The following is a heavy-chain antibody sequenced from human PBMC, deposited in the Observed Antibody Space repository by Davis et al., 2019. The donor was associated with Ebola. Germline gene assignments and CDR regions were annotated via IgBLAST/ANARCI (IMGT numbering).Heavy chain of an antibody. J-gene: IGHJ6*02. Sequence: ASVKVSCKTSGYTFTNYDINWVRQATGQGLEWMGWLNPNSGNTDSTHKFQGRLTMTKNISIGTAYMELSTLTSEDTAVYYCARDQGAAAGSPSYYYYGMDVWGQGTTVTVSS. CDR3: ARDQGAAAGSPSYYYYGMDV. CDR2: LNPNSGNT. D-gene: IGHD6-13*01. CDR1: GYTFTNYD. V-gene: IGHV1-8*01.